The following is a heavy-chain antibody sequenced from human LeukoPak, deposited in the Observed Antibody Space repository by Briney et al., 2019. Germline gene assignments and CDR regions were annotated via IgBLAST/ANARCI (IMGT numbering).Heavy chain of an antibody. V-gene: IGHV1-18*01. CDR1: GYTFSSYG. CDR3: AVAGTAFDFDY. CDR2: ISADKGNT. J-gene: IGHJ4*02. D-gene: IGHD6-19*01. Sequence: VKVSCKASGYTFSSYGISWVRQAPGQGLEWMGGISADKGNTKYAQKFQGRVTMTTDTSTSTAYVELRSLRSDDTAVYYCAVAGTAFDFDYWGQGTLVTVSS.